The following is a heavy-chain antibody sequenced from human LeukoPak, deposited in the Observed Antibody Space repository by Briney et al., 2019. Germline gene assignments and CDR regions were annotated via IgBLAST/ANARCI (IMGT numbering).Heavy chain of an antibody. CDR1: GFTFSSYW. CDR3: ARSHRSFASGSGDF. CDR2: IKEDGSEK. Sequence: PAGSLRLSCAASGFTFSSYWMSWVRQAPGKGLEWVASIKEDGSEKNYVGSAKGRFTISRDNAKKSLYLQMNSLRAEDTAVYYCARSHRSFASGSGDFWGQGTLVTTSS. V-gene: IGHV3-7*05. J-gene: IGHJ4*02. D-gene: IGHD3-10*01.